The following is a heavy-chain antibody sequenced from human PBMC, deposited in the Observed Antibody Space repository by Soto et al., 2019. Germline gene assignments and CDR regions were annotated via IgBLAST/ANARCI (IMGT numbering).Heavy chain of an antibody. CDR1: GGSISSGGYY. CDR2: IYYSGST. V-gene: IGHV4-31*03. D-gene: IGHD2-15*01. J-gene: IGHJ5*02. Sequence: QVQLQESGPGLVKPSQTLSLTCTVSGGSISSGGYYWSWIRQHPGKGLEWIGYIYYSGSTYYNPPLKGRVTISVDTSKHHFALKLSSVAAADTAVYYCARDNPCSGGSCHFNWFDPGGQGSLVTVSS. CDR3: ARDNPCSGGSCHFNWFDP.